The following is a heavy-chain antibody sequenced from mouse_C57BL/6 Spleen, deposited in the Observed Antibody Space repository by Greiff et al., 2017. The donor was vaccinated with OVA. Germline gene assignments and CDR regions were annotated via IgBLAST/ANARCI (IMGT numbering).Heavy chain of an antibody. D-gene: IGHD2-5*01. J-gene: IGHJ4*01. CDR2: IYPGSGST. V-gene: IGHV1-55*01. CDR1: GYTFTSYW. Sequence: QVQLQQPGAELVKPGASVKMSCKASGYTFTSYWITWVKQRPGQGLEWIGDIYPGSGSTNYNEKFKSKATLTVDTSSSTAYMQLSSLTSEDSAVYYCARKSNYDQGYYAMDYWGQGTSVTVSS. CDR3: ARKSNYDQGYYAMDY.